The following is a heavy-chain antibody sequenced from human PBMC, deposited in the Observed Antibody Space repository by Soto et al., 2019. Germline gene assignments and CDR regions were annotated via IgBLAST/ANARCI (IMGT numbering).Heavy chain of an antibody. CDR3: ARFSPPRGYYAY. V-gene: IGHV1-69*01. Sequence: QVQLVQSGAEVKKPGSSVKVSGMASGGTFNTFAISWVRQAPGQGLECMGGIIPMFGTAHYAQKFQGRVTITADESTRTVYMELSSLRSEDTAVYYCARFSPPRGYYAYWGQGTLVTVSS. J-gene: IGHJ4*02. CDR1: GGTFNTFA. D-gene: IGHD3-22*01. CDR2: IIPMFGTA.